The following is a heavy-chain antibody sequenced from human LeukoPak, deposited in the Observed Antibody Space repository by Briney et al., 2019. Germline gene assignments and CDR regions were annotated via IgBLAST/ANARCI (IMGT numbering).Heavy chain of an antibody. CDR3: ATCVLGGDCSGAFDI. Sequence: ASVKVSCKASGYTFTSYDINWVRQATGRGLEWMGWMNPNSGNTGYAQKFQGRVTMTRNTSISTAYMELSSLRSEDTAVYYCATCVLGGDCSGAFDIWGQGTMVTVSS. J-gene: IGHJ3*02. CDR1: GYTFTSYD. V-gene: IGHV1-8*01. CDR2: MNPNSGNT. D-gene: IGHD2-21*02.